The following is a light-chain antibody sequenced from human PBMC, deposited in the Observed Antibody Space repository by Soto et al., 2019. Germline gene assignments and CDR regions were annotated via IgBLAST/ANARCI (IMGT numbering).Light chain of an antibody. CDR3: QQRSNWLT. V-gene: IGKV3D-11*01. CDR2: DAS. Sequence: EIVLTQSPATLSLSPGERATLSCRASQGVSSYLAWYQQKPGQAPRLLIYDASNRATGIPARFSGSGPGTDFTLTISSLEPEDFAVYYCQQRSNWLTFGQGTRLEI. J-gene: IGKJ5*01. CDR1: QGVSSY.